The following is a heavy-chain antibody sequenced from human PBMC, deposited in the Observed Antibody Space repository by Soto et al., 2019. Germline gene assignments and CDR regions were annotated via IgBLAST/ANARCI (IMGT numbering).Heavy chain of an antibody. V-gene: IGHV3-11*01. CDR3: ASSQYSSSSSLAFDY. CDR2: ISSSGSTT. J-gene: IGHJ4*02. Sequence: GGSLRLSCAASGFTFSDYYMSWIRQAPGKGLEWVSYISSSGSTTYYADSVKGRFTISRDNAKNSLYLQMNSLRAEDAAVYYCASSQYSSSSSLAFDYWGQGTLVTVSS. CDR1: GFTFSDYY. D-gene: IGHD6-6*01.